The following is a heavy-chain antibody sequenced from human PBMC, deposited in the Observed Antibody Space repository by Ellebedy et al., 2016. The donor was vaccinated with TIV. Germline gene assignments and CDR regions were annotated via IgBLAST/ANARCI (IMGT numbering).Heavy chain of an antibody. CDR3: AKGRGGGSDSSAPRYYFDY. D-gene: IGHD3-22*01. V-gene: IGHV3-23*01. Sequence: GESLKISCAASGFTFSGYAMSWVRQAPGKGLEWVSGINNGGRTTSYADSVKGRFTISRDNSRSTLYLQMNSLSAEDKAVYYCAKGRGGGSDSSAPRYYFDYWGLGTLVTVSS. CDR2: INNGGRTT. J-gene: IGHJ4*02. CDR1: GFTFSGYA.